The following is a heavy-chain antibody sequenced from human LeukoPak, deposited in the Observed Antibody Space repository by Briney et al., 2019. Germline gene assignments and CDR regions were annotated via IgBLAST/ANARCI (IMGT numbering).Heavy chain of an antibody. V-gene: IGHV3-33*01. CDR1: GFPFSYYG. Sequence: PGGSLRLSCAASGFPFSYYGMHWVRKAPGKGLEWVALTWYDGSKKYIAVSVRGRFTISKDNSKNTLYLQMNSLRAEDTAVYYCARVANITTFGMDVWGHGTTVTVSS. D-gene: IGHD3-9*01. CDR3: ARVANITTFGMDV. CDR2: TWYDGSKK. J-gene: IGHJ6*02.